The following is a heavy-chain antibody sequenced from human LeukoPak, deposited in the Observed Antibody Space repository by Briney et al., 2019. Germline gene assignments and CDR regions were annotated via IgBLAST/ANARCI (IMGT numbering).Heavy chain of an antibody. CDR3: ARQYSPDVLRFLEWLPPRYYYMDV. D-gene: IGHD3-3*01. Sequence: PSETLSLTCTVSGGSINSYYWSWIRQPPGEGLEWIGNIYYSGTTSYNPSLESRVIISVDTSKNQFSLKLSSVTAADTAVYYCARQYSPDVLRFLEWLPPRYYYMDVWGKGTTVTVSS. J-gene: IGHJ6*03. CDR1: GGSINSYY. CDR2: IYYSGTT. V-gene: IGHV4-59*01.